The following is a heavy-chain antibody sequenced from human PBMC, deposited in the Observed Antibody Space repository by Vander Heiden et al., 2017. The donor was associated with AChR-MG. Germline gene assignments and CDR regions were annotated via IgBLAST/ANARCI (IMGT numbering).Heavy chain of an antibody. CDR2: IYTSGST. J-gene: IGHJ4*02. CDR1: GGSIRSGSYY. V-gene: IGHV4-61*02. CDR3: ARANHCSGGSCSSNY. D-gene: IGHD2-15*01. Sequence: QVQLQESGPGLVKPSQTLSLTFTVSGGSIRSGSYYWSWIRQPAGKGLEWIGRIYTSGSTNYNPSLKSRVTISLDTSKNQFSLRLSSVTAADTAVYYCARANHCSGGSCSSNYWGQGTLVTVSS.